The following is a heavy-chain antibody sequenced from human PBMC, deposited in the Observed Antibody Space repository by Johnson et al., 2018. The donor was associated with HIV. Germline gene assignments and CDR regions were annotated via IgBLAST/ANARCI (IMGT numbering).Heavy chain of an antibody. CDR2: IYNGGST. Sequence: VQLVESGGGLIQPGGSLRLSCAASGFTVSSNYMSWVRQAPGKGLEWVSVIYNGGSTYYADSVKGRVTISRDNSNNPLYLQMNSLRAEDTAVYYCARSPLRYFDWSYGFDIWGQGTMVTVSS. J-gene: IGHJ3*02. CDR1: GFTVSSNY. CDR3: ARSPLRYFDWSYGFDI. V-gene: IGHV3-53*01. D-gene: IGHD3-9*01.